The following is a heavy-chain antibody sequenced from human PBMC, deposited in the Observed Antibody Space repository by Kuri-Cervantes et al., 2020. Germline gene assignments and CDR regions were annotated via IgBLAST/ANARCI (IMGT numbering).Heavy chain of an antibody. Sequence: SETLSLTCAVYGGSLSGYYWSWIRQPPGKGLERIGEINHSGSTNYNPSLKSRVTISVDKSKNQFSLKLSSVTAADTAVYYCARDQRYYDILTGYYYYGMDVWGQGTTVTVSS. CDR3: ARDQRYYDILTGYYYYGMDV. CDR2: INHSGST. D-gene: IGHD3-9*01. J-gene: IGHJ6*02. CDR1: GGSLSGYY. V-gene: IGHV4-34*01.